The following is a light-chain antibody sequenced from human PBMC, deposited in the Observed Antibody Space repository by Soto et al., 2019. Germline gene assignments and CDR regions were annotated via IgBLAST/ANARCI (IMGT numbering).Light chain of an antibody. J-gene: IGKJ1*01. CDR2: GAS. CDR3: QQYGSSPRT. CDR1: QSVSSSS. V-gene: IGKV3-20*01. Sequence: EMVLTQSPGTLSLSPGERATLSCRASQSVSSSSLAWYRQKPGQPPRLLIYGASSRATGIPDRFSGSGSGTDFTLTISRLEPEDFAVYYCQQYGSSPRTFGQGTKVEI.